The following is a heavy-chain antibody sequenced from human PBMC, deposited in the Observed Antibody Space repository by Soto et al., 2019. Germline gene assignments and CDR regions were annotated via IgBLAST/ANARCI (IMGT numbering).Heavy chain of an antibody. V-gene: IGHV3-11*01. Sequence: GGSLRLSCAASGFTFSDYYMSWIRQAPGKGLEWVSYISSSGSTIYYADSVKGRLTISGDNAKNSLYLQMNSLRAEDTAVYYCARDQEAPAYYYGMDVWGQGTTVTVSS. CDR2: ISSSGSTI. J-gene: IGHJ6*02. CDR1: GFTFSDYY. CDR3: ARDQEAPAYYYGMDV. D-gene: IGHD6-25*01.